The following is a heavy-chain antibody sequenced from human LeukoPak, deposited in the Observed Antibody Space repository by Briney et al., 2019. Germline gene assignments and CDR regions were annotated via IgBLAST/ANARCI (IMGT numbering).Heavy chain of an antibody. J-gene: IGHJ4*02. V-gene: IGHV4-34*01. D-gene: IGHD5-24*01. CDR1: GGSCYDYY. Sequence: PSETLSLTCDVSGGSCYDYYCSWIRQPPGKGLEWIGEIHPHGIFYYNSSLMSRVTISIDTSKSQFSLRLTSVTAADTAIYYCSRGRDRSKAGDHWGQGSLVTVSS. CDR3: SRGRDRSKAGDH. CDR2: IHPHGIF.